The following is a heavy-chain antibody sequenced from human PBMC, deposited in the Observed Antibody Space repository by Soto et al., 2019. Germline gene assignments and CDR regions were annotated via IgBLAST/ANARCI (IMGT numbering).Heavy chain of an antibody. CDR3: ARIFRVGSGSYYNRYYYYMDV. V-gene: IGHV2-26*01. CDR1: GFSLSNARMG. Sequence: SGPTLVNPTETLTLTCTVSGFSLSNARMGVSWIRQPPGKALEWLAHIFSNDEKSYSTSPKSRLTISKDTSKSQVVLTMTNMDPVDTATYYCARIFRVGSGSYYNRYYYYMDVWGKGTTVTVSS. CDR2: IFSNDEK. J-gene: IGHJ6*03. D-gene: IGHD3-10*01.